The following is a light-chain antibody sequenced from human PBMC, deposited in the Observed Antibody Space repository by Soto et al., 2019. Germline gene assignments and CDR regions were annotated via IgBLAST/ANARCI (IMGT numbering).Light chain of an antibody. V-gene: IGKV1-17*01. CDR3: QQASSFPLT. J-gene: IGKJ5*01. CDR1: QGIGND. Sequence: DIQMTQSPSSLSASVGDRVTLTCRASQGIGNDLGWYQQKPGKGPKRLIYAASSLEFGVPSRFSGSGSGTEFTLTISSLQPEDFATYYCQQASSFPLTFGQGTRLEIK. CDR2: AAS.